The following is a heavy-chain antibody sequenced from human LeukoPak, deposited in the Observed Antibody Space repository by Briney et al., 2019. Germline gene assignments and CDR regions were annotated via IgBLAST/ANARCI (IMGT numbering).Heavy chain of an antibody. CDR3: ARDTDIVVVPAARSESYYYGMDV. D-gene: IGHD2-2*01. Sequence: GGSLRLSCAASGFTFSSYWMSWVRQAPGKGLEWVANIKQDGSEKYYVDSVKGRFTISRDNAKNSLYLQMNSLRAEDTAVYYCARDTDIVVVPAARSESYYYGMDVWGQGTTVTVPS. V-gene: IGHV3-7*01. J-gene: IGHJ6*02. CDR1: GFTFSSYW. CDR2: IKQDGSEK.